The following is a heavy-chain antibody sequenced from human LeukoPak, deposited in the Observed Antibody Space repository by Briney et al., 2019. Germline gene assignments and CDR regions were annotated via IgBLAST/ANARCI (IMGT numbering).Heavy chain of an antibody. CDR1: GYTFTSYG. Sequence: EASVKVSCKASGYTFTSYGISWVRQAPGQGLEWMGWISAYNGNTNYAQKLQGRVTMTTDTSTSTAYMELRSLRSDDTVVYYCARQGLGSSWYYFDYWGQGTLVTVSS. V-gene: IGHV1-18*01. D-gene: IGHD6-13*01. J-gene: IGHJ4*02. CDR3: ARQGLGSSWYYFDY. CDR2: ISAYNGNT.